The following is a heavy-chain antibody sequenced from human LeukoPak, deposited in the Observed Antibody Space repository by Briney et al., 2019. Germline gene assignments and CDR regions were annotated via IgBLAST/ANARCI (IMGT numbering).Heavy chain of an antibody. V-gene: IGHV1-69*04. CDR1: GGTFSSYA. J-gene: IGHJ4*02. CDR2: IIPILGIA. Sequence: SVKVSCKASGGTFSSYAISWVRQAPGQGLEWMGRIIPILGIANYAQKFQGRVTITADKSTSTAYMELSSLRSEDTAVYYCARVGSGSYYHFDYWGQGTLVTVSS. D-gene: IGHD3-10*01. CDR3: ARVGSGSYYHFDY.